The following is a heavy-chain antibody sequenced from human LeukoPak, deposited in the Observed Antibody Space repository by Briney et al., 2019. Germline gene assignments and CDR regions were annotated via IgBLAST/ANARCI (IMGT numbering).Heavy chain of an antibody. V-gene: IGHV3-48*03. CDR2: ISSSGSVI. J-gene: IGHJ4*02. D-gene: IGHD3-22*01. Sequence: GGSLRLSCAASGFTFSSFEMNWVRQAPGKGLEWVSYISSSGSVIKYADSVKGRFTISRDNSKNTLYLQMDSLRAEDTAVYYCAREVHDSSGYTADYWGQGTLVSVSS. CDR3: AREVHDSSGYTADY. CDR1: GFTFSSFE.